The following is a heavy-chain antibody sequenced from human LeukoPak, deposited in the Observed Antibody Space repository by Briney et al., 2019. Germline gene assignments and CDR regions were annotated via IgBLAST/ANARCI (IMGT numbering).Heavy chain of an antibody. J-gene: IGHJ4*02. CDR1: GGTTDDYG. CDR2: INWDGRNT. Sequence: GGSLRLSCVVSGGTTDDYGMSWVRQAPGKGLEWVSGINWDGRNTYYAESVRGRFTISRDSAQKSLYLHMNSLRDDDTAFYYCVKDLSSTWYSFDYWGQGTLVTVSS. V-gene: IGHV3-20*04. D-gene: IGHD6-13*01. CDR3: VKDLSSTWYSFDY.